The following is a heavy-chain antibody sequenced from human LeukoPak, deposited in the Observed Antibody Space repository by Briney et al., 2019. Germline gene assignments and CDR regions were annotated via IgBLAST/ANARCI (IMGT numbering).Heavy chain of an antibody. D-gene: IGHD6-13*01. CDR3: ARTRYSSSWYYFDY. CDR1: GGSISSYY. J-gene: IGHJ4*02. Sequence: SGTLSLTCTVSGGSISSYYWSWIRQPPGKGLEWIGYIYYSGSTNYNPSLKSRVTISVDTSKNQFSLKLSSVTAADTAVYYCARTRYSSSWYYFDYWGQGTLVTVSS. V-gene: IGHV4-59*01. CDR2: IYYSGST.